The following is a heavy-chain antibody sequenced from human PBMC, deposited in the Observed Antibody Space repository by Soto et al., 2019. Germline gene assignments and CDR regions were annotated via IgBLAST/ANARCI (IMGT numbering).Heavy chain of an antibody. D-gene: IGHD5-18*01. CDR3: ARAYSYGPFDS. Sequence: SETVSLTCAVPGGAMSSSTWWSWVRHRPGKGLEWIGEIYHDGSTNYNPSLKSRVTVSLDKSKNHFSLKLSSVTAADTAVYYCARAYSYGPFDSWGTGSLGTV. V-gene: IGHV4-4*02. CDR2: IYHDGST. CDR1: GGAMSSSTW. J-gene: IGHJ4*02.